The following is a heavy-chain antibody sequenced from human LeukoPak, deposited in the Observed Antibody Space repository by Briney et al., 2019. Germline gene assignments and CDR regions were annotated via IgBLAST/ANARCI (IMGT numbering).Heavy chain of an antibody. CDR3: AIQPPARYCSGGSCYRLIDY. CDR2: IYYSGST. CDR1: GGSISSSSYY. D-gene: IGHD2-15*01. J-gene: IGHJ4*02. V-gene: IGHV4-39*01. Sequence: SETLSLTCTVSGGSISSSSYYWGWIRQPPGKGLEWIGSIYYSGSTYYNPSLKSRVTISVDTSKNQFSLKLSSVSAADPAVDYCAIQPPARYCSGGSCYRLIDYWGQGTLVTVSS.